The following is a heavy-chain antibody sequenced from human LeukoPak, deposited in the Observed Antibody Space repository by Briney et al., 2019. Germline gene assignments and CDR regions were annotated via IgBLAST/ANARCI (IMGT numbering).Heavy chain of an antibody. CDR1: GFTFSSYA. Sequence: PGGSLRLSCAASGFTFSSYAMSWVRQALGKGLEWVSAISGSGSSTYYADSVKGRFTISRDNSKNTLYLQMNSLRAEDTAVYYCATLGLRITMVRGVIILDYWGQGTLVTVSS. D-gene: IGHD3-10*01. CDR3: ATLGLRITMVRGVIILDY. V-gene: IGHV3-23*01. J-gene: IGHJ4*02. CDR2: ISGSGSST.